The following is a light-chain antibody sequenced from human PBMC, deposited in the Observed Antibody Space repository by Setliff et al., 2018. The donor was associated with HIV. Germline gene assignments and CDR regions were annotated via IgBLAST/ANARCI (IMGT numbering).Light chain of an antibody. CDR3: SPKTGIPTYV. CDR2: EVT. Sequence: QSALTQPPSASGSPGQSVTISCTGTSNDVGGYDYVSWYQQHPGKAPKLMIYEVTKRPSGVPDRFSGSKSGNTASLTVSGLQADDEADYYCSPKTGIPTYVFGSGTKVTVL. V-gene: IGLV2-8*01. J-gene: IGLJ1*01. CDR1: SNDVGGYDY.